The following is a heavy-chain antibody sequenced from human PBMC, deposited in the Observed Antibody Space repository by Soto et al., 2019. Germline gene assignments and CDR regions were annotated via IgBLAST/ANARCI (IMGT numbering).Heavy chain of an antibody. J-gene: IGHJ6*02. CDR3: ARDRIKYGPRYYYGMDV. CDR2: ISAYNGNT. D-gene: IGHD4-17*01. CDR1: GYTFTSYG. Sequence: QVQLVQSGAEVKKPGASVKVSCKASGYTFTSYGISWVRQAPGQGLEWMGWISAYNGNTNYAQKLQGRVTMTTDTSTSTAYMELRSLRSDDTAVYYCARDRIKYGPRYYYGMDVWGQGTTVTVSS. V-gene: IGHV1-18*04.